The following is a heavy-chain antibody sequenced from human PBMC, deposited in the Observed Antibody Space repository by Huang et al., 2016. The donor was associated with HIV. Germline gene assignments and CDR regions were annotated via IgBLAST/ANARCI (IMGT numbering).Heavy chain of an antibody. V-gene: IGHV7-4-1*02. D-gene: IGHD3-22*01. CDR2: NNTNTGNP. J-gene: IGHJ4*02. CDR1: GYTFTRYA. CDR3: ARDYYDSRGYDIHAVVDY. Sequence: QVQLVQSGSELRKPGASVKVSCQASGYTFTRYAMNWVRQAPGQGLEWMGWNNTNTGNPTYAQAFTGRCVLSLDTSGSTAYLQISSLEAEDTAVYYCARDYYDSRGYDIHAVVDYWGQGTLVTVSS.